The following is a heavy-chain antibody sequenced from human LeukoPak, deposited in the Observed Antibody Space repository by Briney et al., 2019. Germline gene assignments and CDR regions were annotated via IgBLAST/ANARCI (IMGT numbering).Heavy chain of an antibody. V-gene: IGHV1-3*04. J-gene: IGHJ4*02. CDR1: GYTLPNYL. CDR2: INTATTET. CDR3: ARDSGAFDY. Sequence: LAASVPVSRKASGYTLPNYLIHWMRQAPPQSLQWMGRINTATTETKYSQNFQGRVTIARDTSATTAYMERSSLRSEDTAVYFCARDSGAFDYWGQGTLVTVSS. D-gene: IGHD2-15*01.